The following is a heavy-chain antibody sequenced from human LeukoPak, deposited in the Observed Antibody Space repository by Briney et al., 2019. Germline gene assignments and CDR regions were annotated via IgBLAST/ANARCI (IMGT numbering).Heavy chain of an antibody. D-gene: IGHD1-14*01. J-gene: IGHJ4*02. CDR3: AREGRLRGTIGGY. V-gene: IGHV4-30-2*01. CDR1: GGSISNGGYY. Sequence: SQTLSLTCTVSGGSISNGGYYWSWIRQPPGKGLEWIGYIYHSGSTYYNPSLKSRVTISVDRSKNQFSLKLSSVTAADTAVYYCAREGRLRGTIGGYWGQGTLVTVSS. CDR2: IYHSGST.